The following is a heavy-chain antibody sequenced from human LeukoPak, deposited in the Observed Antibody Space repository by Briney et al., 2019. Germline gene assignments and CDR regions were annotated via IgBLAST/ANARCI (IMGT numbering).Heavy chain of an antibody. D-gene: IGHD1-1*01. CDR1: GGTFSSYA. Sequence: SVKVSCKASGGTFSSYAISWVRQAPGQGLELMGGIIPIFGTANYAQKFQGRVTTTTDESTSTAYMELSSLRSEDTAVYYCARANWNGDYYYYMDVWGKGTTVTVSS. J-gene: IGHJ6*03. CDR2: IIPIFGTA. CDR3: ARANWNGDYYYYMDV. V-gene: IGHV1-69*05.